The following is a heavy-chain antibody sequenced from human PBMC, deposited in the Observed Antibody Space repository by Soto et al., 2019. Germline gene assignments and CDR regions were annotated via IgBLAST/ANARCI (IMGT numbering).Heavy chain of an antibody. J-gene: IGHJ3*02. V-gene: IGHV3-30-3*01. CDR2: ISYDGSNK. CDR1: GFTFSSYA. CDR3: AGDAFDI. Sequence: QVQLVESGGGVVQPGRSLRLSCAASGFTFSSYAMHWVRQAPGKGLEWVAVISYDGSNKYYADSVKGRFTISRDNSKNTRYLQMNSLRAEETAVYYCAGDAFDIWGQGTMVTVSS.